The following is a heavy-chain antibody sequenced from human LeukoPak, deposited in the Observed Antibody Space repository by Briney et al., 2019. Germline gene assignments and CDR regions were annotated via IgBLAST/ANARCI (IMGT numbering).Heavy chain of an antibody. CDR1: GFTFSSYS. Sequence: GGSLRLSCAASGFTFSSYSMNWVRQAPGKGLEWVSSLSGNGVGTYYADSVKGRFTISRDNSKNTLYLQMNSLRAEDTAVYYCTKFSPYGDVGYWGQGTLVTISS. CDR2: LSGNGVGT. CDR3: TKFSPYGDVGY. D-gene: IGHD4-17*01. J-gene: IGHJ4*02. V-gene: IGHV3-23*01.